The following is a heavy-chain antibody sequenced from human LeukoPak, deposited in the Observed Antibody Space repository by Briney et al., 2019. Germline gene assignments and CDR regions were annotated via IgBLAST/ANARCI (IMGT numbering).Heavy chain of an antibody. J-gene: IGHJ4*02. Sequence: SVKVSCKASGYTFISYAISRVRQAPGQGLEWMGGIIPIFGTANYAQKFQGRVTITADESTSTAYMELSSLRSEDTAVYYCARDLRVDTAMILWGQGTLVTVSS. D-gene: IGHD5-18*01. CDR3: ARDLRVDTAMIL. V-gene: IGHV1-69*13. CDR2: IIPIFGTA. CDR1: GYTFISYA.